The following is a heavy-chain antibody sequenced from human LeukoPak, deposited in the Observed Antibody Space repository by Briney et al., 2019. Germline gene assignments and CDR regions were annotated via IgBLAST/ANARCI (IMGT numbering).Heavy chain of an antibody. Sequence: PETLSLTCAVYGGSFSGYYWSWIRQPPGKGLEWIGEINHSGSTNYNPSLKSRVTISVDTSKNQFSLKLSSVTAADTAVCYCARGGLTMRTFDYWGQGTLVTVAS. V-gene: IGHV4-34*01. CDR3: ARGGLTMRTFDY. D-gene: IGHD4/OR15-4a*01. CDR1: GGSFSGYY. CDR2: INHSGST. J-gene: IGHJ4*02.